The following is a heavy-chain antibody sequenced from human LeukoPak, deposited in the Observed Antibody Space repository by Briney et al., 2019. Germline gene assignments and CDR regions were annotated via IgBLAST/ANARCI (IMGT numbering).Heavy chain of an antibody. CDR3: ARSDGSVHAPFDS. V-gene: IGHV4-34*12. D-gene: IGHD3-22*01. J-gene: IGHJ5*01. CDR1: GGSFSSYY. CDR2: IFYAGST. Sequence: PSETLSLTCAVYGGSFSSYYWGWIRQTPGKGREWIGNIFYAGSTYYNPSLKSRVTISVDTSKNQFSLNLRSVTAADTAVYYCARSDGSVHAPFDSWRQGPLVTVSS.